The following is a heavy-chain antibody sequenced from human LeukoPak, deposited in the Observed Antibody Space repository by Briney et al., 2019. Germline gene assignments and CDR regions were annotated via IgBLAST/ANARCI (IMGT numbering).Heavy chain of an antibody. J-gene: IGHJ4*02. CDR3: AKSEDGHSYELDY. D-gene: IGHD5-18*01. Sequence: RSLRLSCAASGFTFSSYGMHWVRQAPGKGLEWVAVISYDGSNKYYADSVKGRFTISRDNSKNTLYLQMNSLRAEDTAVYYCAKSEDGHSYELDYWGQGTLVTVSS. CDR2: ISYDGSNK. CDR1: GFTFSSYG. V-gene: IGHV3-30*18.